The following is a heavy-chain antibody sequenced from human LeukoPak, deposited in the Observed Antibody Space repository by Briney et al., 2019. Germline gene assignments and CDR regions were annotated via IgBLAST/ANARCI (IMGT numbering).Heavy chain of an antibody. J-gene: IGHJ4*02. CDR1: GYTFTSYV. V-gene: IGHV1-18*01. Sequence: ASVKVSRKASGYTFTSYVISWVRQAPGQGLEWMGWISAYNVNTNNAQKLQSIVTMTTETSTRTAYMELRSLRSEDTAVYYCARSEYSSSARDYWGQGTLVTVCS. CDR3: ARSEYSSSARDY. CDR2: ISAYNVNT. D-gene: IGHD6-6*01.